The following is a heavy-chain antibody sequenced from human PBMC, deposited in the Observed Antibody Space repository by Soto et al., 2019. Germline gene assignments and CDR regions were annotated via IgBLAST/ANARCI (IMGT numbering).Heavy chain of an antibody. CDR1: GFTFSSYG. V-gene: IGHV3-23*01. J-gene: IGHJ4*02. D-gene: IGHD3-10*01. Sequence: EVQLLESGGVLAQPGGSLRLSCAASGFTFSSYGTSWVRQTPGKGLEWVSVISGSGGSTNYADSVKGRFTISRDNSKNTLYLQMNSLRAEDTAVYYCARFIGGSGKYFFDCWGQGTLVTVSS. CDR2: ISGSGGST. CDR3: ARFIGGSGKYFFDC.